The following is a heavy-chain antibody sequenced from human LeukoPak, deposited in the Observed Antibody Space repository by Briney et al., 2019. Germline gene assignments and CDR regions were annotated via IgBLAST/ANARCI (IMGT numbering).Heavy chain of an antibody. Sequence: GGSLRLSCTVSGFTVSSNSMSWVRHAPGKGLEWVSGINWNGGSTGYADSVKGRFTISRDNAKKSLYLQMNSLRAEDTAVYYCARKGYFSDDGFDIWGQGTMVTVSS. CDR2: INWNGGST. J-gene: IGHJ3*02. CDR3: ARKGYFSDDGFDI. CDR1: GFTVSSNS. D-gene: IGHD2-15*01. V-gene: IGHV3-20*04.